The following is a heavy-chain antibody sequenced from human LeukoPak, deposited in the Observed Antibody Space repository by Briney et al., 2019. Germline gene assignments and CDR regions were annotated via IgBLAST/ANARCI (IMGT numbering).Heavy chain of an antibody. V-gene: IGHV3-23*01. CDR3: AKDRGSGYHYFDY. D-gene: IGHD3-22*01. Sequence: GGSLRLSCPASGFTFSSYAMSWVRQAPGRGLEWVSVISTSGESAYYADSVKGRFTISRDNSKNTLYLQMNSLRAEDTAVYYCAKDRGSGYHYFDYWGQGTLVTVSS. CDR1: GFTFSSYA. CDR2: ISTSGESA. J-gene: IGHJ4*02.